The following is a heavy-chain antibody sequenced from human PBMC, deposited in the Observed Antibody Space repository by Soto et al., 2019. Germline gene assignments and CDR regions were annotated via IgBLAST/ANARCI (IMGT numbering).Heavy chain of an antibody. CDR2: IYHSGST. Sequence: QLQLQESGSGLVKPSQTLSLTCAVSGGSISSGGYSWSWIRQPPGKGLEWIGYIYHSGSTYYNPSLKSRVTIPVDRAKNQFSLKLRSVTAADTAVYYCARAGGLGAVAVDYWGQGTLVTVSS. J-gene: IGHJ4*02. V-gene: IGHV4-30-2*01. CDR1: GGSISSGGYS. CDR3: ARAGGLGAVAVDY. D-gene: IGHD6-19*01.